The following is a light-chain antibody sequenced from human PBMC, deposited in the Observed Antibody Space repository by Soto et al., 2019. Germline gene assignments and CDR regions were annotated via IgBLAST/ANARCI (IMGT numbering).Light chain of an antibody. CDR1: QSISSY. CDR2: AAS. V-gene: IGKV1-39*01. J-gene: IGKJ4*01. Sequence: DIQMTQSPSSLSASVGDRVTITCRASQSISSYLNWYQQKPGKAPKLLIYAASSLQSGVPSRFSGSGSGIDFTLTISSLQPEDFATYYCQQSYSTSSAFGGGTKVEIK. CDR3: QQSYSTSSA.